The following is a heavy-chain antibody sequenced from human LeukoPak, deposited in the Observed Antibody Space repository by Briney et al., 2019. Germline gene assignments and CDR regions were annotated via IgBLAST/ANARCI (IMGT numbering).Heavy chain of an antibody. Sequence: PGESLQISCQVSGSRFTTYWIAWVRQLPGKGLDFMGIILPDDSDTRYSPSFRGQFTISVDKSINTAYLQWDSLKASDTAMYYCARQGAGASHYDDTGLPRGAFDVWGQGTMLTVSS. CDR3: ARQGAGASHYDDTGLPRGAFDV. CDR2: ILPDDSDT. D-gene: IGHD3-22*01. CDR1: GSRFTTYW. J-gene: IGHJ3*01. V-gene: IGHV5-51*01.